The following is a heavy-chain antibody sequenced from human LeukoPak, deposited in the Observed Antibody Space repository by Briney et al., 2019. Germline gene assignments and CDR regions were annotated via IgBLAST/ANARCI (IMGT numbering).Heavy chain of an antibody. D-gene: IGHD6-13*01. CDR2: INPNSGGT. CDR1: GYSFTDYY. V-gene: IGHV1-2*02. Sequence: ASVKVSCKTSGYSFTDYYMHWVRQAPGQGLEWMGWINPNSGGTNYAQKFQGRVTMTRDTSISTAYMELSRLRSDDTAVYYCARGLELVIAAAGKGDYWGQGTLVTVSS. J-gene: IGHJ4*02. CDR3: ARGLELVIAAAGKGDY.